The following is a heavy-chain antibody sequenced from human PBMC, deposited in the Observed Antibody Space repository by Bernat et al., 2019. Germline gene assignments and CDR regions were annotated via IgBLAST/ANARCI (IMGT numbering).Heavy chain of an antibody. D-gene: IGHD2-2*01. CDR1: GYTFTGYY. V-gene: IGHV1-2*02. CDR3: ARGNLPVAIEGDY. J-gene: IGHJ4*02. CDR2: INPNSGGT. Sequence: QVQLVQSGAEVKKPGASVKVSCKASGYTFTGYYMHWVRQAPGQGLEWMGWINPNSGGTNYAQNLQGRVTMTTDTSTSTAYMELRSLRSDDTAVYYCARGNLPVAIEGDYWGQGTLVTVSS.